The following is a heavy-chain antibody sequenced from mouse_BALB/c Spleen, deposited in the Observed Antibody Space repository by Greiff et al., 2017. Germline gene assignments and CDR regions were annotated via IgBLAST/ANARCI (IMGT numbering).Heavy chain of an antibody. D-gene: IGHD2-3*01. CDR2: ISSGSSTI. V-gene: IGHV5-17*02. Sequence: EVHLVESGGGLVQPGGSRKLSCAASGFTFSSFGMHWVRQAPEKGLEWVAYISSGSSTIYYADTVKGRFTISRDNPKNTLFLQMTSLRSEDTAMYYCARDGGLYFDYWGQGTTLTVSS. J-gene: IGHJ2*01. CDR1: GFTFSSFG. CDR3: ARDGGLYFDY.